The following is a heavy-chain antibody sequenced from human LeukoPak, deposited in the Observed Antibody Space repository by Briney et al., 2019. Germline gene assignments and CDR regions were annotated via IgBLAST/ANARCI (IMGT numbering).Heavy chain of an antibody. J-gene: IGHJ4*02. Sequence: PSETLSLTCTVSGGSISYDYWSWIRQSPGKRLEWIGYIHYSGATNYRPSLKSRVTISVDTSKNQFSLKLSSVTAADTALYYCATLRGASTAVFDSWGQGALVTASS. CDR3: ATLRGASTAVFDS. V-gene: IGHV4-59*08. CDR1: GGSISYDY. CDR2: IHYSGAT. D-gene: IGHD2-21*02.